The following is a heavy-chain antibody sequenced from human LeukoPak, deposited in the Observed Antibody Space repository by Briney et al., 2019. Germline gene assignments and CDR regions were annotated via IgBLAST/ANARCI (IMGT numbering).Heavy chain of an antibody. V-gene: IGHV3-21*01. J-gene: IGHJ5*02. CDR1: GFTFSSYS. CDR2: ISSSSYI. Sequence: GGSLRLSCAASGFTFSSYSMNWVRQAPGKGLEWVSSISSSSYIYYADSVEGRFTISRDNAKNSLYLQMNSLRAEDTAVYYCARDVDTALWFDPWGQGTLVTVSS. CDR3: ARDVDTALWFDP. D-gene: IGHD5-18*01.